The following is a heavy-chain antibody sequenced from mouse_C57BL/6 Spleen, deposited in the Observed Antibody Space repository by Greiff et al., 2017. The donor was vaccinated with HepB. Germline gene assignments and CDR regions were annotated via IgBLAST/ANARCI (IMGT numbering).Heavy chain of an antibody. D-gene: IGHD1-1*01. CDR3: ARRGSSWYFDV. J-gene: IGHJ1*03. Sequence: QVQLQQPGAELVTPGASVKLSCKASGYTFTSYWMHWVKQRPGQGLEWIGEIDPSDSYTNYNQKFKGKSTLTVDKSSSTAYMQLSSLTSEDSAVYYCARRGSSWYFDVWGTGTTVTVSS. CDR2: IDPSDSYT. V-gene: IGHV1-69*01. CDR1: GYTFTSYW.